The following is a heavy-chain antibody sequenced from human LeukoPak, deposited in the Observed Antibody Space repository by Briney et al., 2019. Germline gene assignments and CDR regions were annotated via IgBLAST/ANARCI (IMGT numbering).Heavy chain of an antibody. CDR1: GFTFSSYA. CDR3: VRDHHRRLYDSQARDTFDI. Sequence: GGSLRLSCAASGFTFSSYAMTWVRQAPGKGLEWVSYISSSSSTMYYAASVKGRFSISRDNAQNSLYLQMNSLRAEDTAVYYCVRDHHRRLYDSQARDTFDIWGQGTMVTVSS. CDR2: ISSSSSTM. D-gene: IGHD3-22*01. J-gene: IGHJ3*02. V-gene: IGHV3-48*01.